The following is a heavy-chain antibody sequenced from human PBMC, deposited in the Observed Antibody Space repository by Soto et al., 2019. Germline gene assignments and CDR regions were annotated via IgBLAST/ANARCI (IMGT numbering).Heavy chain of an antibody. J-gene: IGHJ6*02. V-gene: IGHV1-46*01. D-gene: IGHD3-3*01. CDR1: GYTFTIYD. CDR2: INPSRGST. CDR3: ARDHYDFWSGYPIYYYYYYGMDV. Sequence: GASVKVSCKASGYTFTIYDMHWVRQAPGQGLEWMGIINPSRGSTSYAQKFQGRVTMTTDTSTSTAYMELRSLRSDDTAVYYCARDHYDFWSGYPIYYYYYYGMDVWGQGTTVTVSS.